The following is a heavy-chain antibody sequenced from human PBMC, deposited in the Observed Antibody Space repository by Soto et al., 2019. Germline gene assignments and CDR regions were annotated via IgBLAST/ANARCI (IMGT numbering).Heavy chain of an antibody. Sequence: QVQVVESGGGVVQPGRSLRLSCAASGFTLSGYGMHWVRQAPGKGLEWVAVISYDGRNQYYADSVKGRFTVSRDNSKGTLYLQMESLGVEDSAAYDCARGGSSSARYFDCWGQGTLVTVSS. D-gene: IGHD6-6*01. J-gene: IGHJ4*02. V-gene: IGHV3-30*03. CDR1: GFTLSGYG. CDR2: ISYDGRNQ. CDR3: ARGGSSSARYFDC.